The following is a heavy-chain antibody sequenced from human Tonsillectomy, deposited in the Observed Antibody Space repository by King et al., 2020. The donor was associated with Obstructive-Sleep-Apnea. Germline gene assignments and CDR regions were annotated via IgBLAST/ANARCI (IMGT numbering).Heavy chain of an antibody. D-gene: IGHD2-15*01. CDR1: GDTLTELS. J-gene: IGHJ6*02. CDR3: ATMRILYYYGVDG. V-gene: IGHV1-24*01. Sequence: VQLVQSGAEVKKPGASVRVSCKVSGDTLTELSMQWVRQAPGKGLEWMGGYDPEDGEYIYAQKFQGRVTMTDDTSTDTGYMEMSSLRSDDTAVYYCATMRILYYYGVDGWGQGTTVTVSS. CDR2: YDPEDGEY.